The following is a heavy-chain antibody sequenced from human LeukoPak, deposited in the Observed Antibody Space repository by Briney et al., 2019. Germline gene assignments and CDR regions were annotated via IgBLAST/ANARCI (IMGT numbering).Heavy chain of an antibody. J-gene: IGHJ4*02. CDR2: TRNKANSYTT. V-gene: IGHV3-72*01. CDR1: GFTFSDHY. Sequence: GGSLRLSCAASGFTFSDHYMDGVRQAPGKGLEWVGRTRNKANSYTTEYAASVKGRFTISRDDSKNSLDLQMNSMKTEDTAVYYCARAGSISGKWYYDYWGQGTLVTVSS. CDR3: ARAGSISGKWYYDY. D-gene: IGHD1-20*01.